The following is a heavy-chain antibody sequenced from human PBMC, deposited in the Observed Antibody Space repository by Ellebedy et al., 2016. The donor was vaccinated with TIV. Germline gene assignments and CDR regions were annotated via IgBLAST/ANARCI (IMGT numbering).Heavy chain of an antibody. J-gene: IGHJ2*01. Sequence: SVKVSXKASGYTFTSYGISWVRQAPGQGLEWMGRIIPILGIANYAQKFQGRVTITADKSTSTAYMELSSLRSEDTAVYYCARDYGAFWYFDLWGRGTLVTVSS. CDR3: ARDYGAFWYFDL. CDR1: GYTFTSYG. D-gene: IGHD4-17*01. V-gene: IGHV1-69*04. CDR2: IIPILGIA.